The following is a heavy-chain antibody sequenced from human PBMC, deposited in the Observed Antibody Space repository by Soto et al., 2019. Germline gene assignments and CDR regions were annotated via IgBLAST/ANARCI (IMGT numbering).Heavy chain of an antibody. CDR3: AKDQTDVTLFDY. CDR2: ISGRGVDT. CDR1: GFSFISLA. Sequence: GWSLRLSCAASGFSFISLAMSWVRQAPGKGLEWVSSISGRGVDTLYADSVKGRFTISRDNSRNTLYLQVNSLRAEDTAVYYCAKDQTDVTLFDYWGQGTLVTVSS. D-gene: IGHD2-21*02. V-gene: IGHV3-23*01. J-gene: IGHJ4*02.